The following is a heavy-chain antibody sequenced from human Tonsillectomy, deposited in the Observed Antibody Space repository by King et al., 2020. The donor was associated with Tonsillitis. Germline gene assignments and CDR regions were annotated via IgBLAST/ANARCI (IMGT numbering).Heavy chain of an antibody. V-gene: IGHV3-74*01. D-gene: IGHD6-6*01. CDR3: AREGGYSSSSSGQYYYYYYMDV. CDR1: GFTFSSYW. J-gene: IGHJ6*03. CDR2: INSDGSST. Sequence: VQLVESGGGLVQPGGSLRLSCAASGFTFSSYWMHWVRQAPGKGLGWFPGINSDGSSTAYADSVKGGFTTSRDNAKKTLYLQLNSLRAEDTAVYYCAREGGYSSSSSGQYYYYYYMDVWGKGTTVTVSS.